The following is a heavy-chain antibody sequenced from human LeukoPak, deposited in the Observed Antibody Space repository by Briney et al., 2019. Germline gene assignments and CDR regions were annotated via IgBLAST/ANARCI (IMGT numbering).Heavy chain of an antibody. Sequence: GESLKISCKGSGYSFTSYWIGWVRQIPGKGMEWMGIIYPGDSDTRYSPYFQGQVTISADKSISTAYLQWSSLKASDTAMYYCARGRYYDSSGYYPPPDYWGQGTLVTVSS. D-gene: IGHD3-22*01. CDR1: GYSFTSYW. J-gene: IGHJ4*02. V-gene: IGHV5-51*01. CDR3: ARGRYYDSSGYYPPPDY. CDR2: IYPGDSDT.